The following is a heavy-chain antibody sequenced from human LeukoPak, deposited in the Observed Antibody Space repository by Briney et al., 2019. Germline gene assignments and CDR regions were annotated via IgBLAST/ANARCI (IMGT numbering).Heavy chain of an antibody. D-gene: IGHD1-1*01. V-gene: IGHV3-74*01. CDR2: INSDGSST. J-gene: IGHJ4*02. CDR1: GFTFSSYD. CDR3: ATSRTFDY. Sequence: GGSLRLSCAASGFTFSSYDMNWVRQAPGKGLVWVSRINSDGSSTSYADSVKGRFTISRDNTKNTLYLQMNSLRAEDTAMYYCATSRTFDYWGQGTLVTVSS.